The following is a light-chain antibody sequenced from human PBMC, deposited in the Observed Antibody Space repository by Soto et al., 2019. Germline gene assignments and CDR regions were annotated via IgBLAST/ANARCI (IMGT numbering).Light chain of an antibody. CDR1: QSVSSN. V-gene: IGKV3-15*01. J-gene: IGKJ1*01. CDR3: QQYNNWRPGT. Sequence: EIVMTQSPATLSVSPGERATLSCSASQSVSSNLAWYQQQPGQAPRLLIYGASTRATGIPARFSGSGSGTEFTLTISSLQSEDFAVYYCQQYNNWRPGTFGQGTKVEIK. CDR2: GAS.